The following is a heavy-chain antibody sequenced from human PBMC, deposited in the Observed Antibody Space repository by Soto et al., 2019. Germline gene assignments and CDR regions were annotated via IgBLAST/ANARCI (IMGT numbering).Heavy chain of an antibody. Sequence: SETLSLTCTVSGGSISTNYWSWIRQPPGQGLEWIGFVYYPGSTNYNPSLKSRVTISVDTSKNQFSLKLSSVTAADTAVYYFARVTRYGDTGGLDPWGQGILVTVSS. V-gene: IGHV4-59*01. CDR2: VYYPGST. CDR1: GGSISTNY. J-gene: IGHJ5*02. D-gene: IGHD4-17*01. CDR3: ARVTRYGDTGGLDP.